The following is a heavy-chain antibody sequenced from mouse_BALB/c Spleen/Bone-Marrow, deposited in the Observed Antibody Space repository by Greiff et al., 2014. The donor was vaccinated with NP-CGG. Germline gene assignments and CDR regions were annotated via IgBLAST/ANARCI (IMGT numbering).Heavy chain of an antibody. CDR1: GDSITSGY. Sequence: EVQLQQSGPSLVKPSQTLSLTCSVTGDSITSGYWNWIRKFPGNKLEYMGYISYSGGTYYNPSLKSRISITRDTSKNQYYLQLNSVTTEDTATYYCARGGGSSYNYAMDYWGQGTSVTVSS. J-gene: IGHJ4*01. CDR3: ARGGGSSYNYAMDY. D-gene: IGHD1-1*01. V-gene: IGHV3-8*02. CDR2: ISYSGGT.